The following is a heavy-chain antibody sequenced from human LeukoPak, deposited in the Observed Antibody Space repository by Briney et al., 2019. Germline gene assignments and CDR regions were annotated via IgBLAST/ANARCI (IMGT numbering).Heavy chain of an antibody. J-gene: IGHJ5*02. CDR1: GGSISSYY. CDR2: IYTSGST. CDR3: ARQGYCGGDCYSGVWFDP. V-gene: IGHV4-4*09. Sequence: SETLSLTCTVSGGSISSYYWGWIRQPPGKGLEWIGYIYTSGSTNYNPSLKSRVTISVDTSKNQFSLKLSSVTVADTAVYYCARQGYCGGDCYSGVWFDPWGQGTLVTVSS. D-gene: IGHD2-21*02.